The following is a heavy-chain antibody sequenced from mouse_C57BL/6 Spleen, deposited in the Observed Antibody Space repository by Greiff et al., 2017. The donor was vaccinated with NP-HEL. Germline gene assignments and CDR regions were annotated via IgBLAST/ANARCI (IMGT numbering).Heavy chain of an antibody. CDR3: VSPYYGSSYWYFDV. V-gene: IGHV1-55*01. CDR2: IYPGSGST. J-gene: IGHJ1*03. D-gene: IGHD1-1*01. Sequence: VQLQQPGAELVKPGASVKMSCKASGYTFTSYWITWVKQRPGQGLEWIGDIYPGSGSTNYNEKFKSKATLTVDTSSSTAYMQLSSLTSEDSAVYYCVSPYYGSSYWYFDVWGTGTTVTVSS. CDR1: GYTFTSYW.